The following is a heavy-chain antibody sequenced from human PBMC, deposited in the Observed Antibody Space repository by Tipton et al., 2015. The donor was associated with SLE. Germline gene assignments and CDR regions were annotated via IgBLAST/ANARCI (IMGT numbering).Heavy chain of an antibody. CDR1: GFTFSSYA. D-gene: IGHD3-22*01. Sequence: GSLRLSCEASGFTFSSYAMSWVRQAPGKGLEWVSVISNKGANTDYTESVKGRFIISRDNSKNTLYLQMHSLRAEDTALYYCVKDLYSYDSSRDTFDIWGQGTMVTVSS. J-gene: IGHJ3*02. CDR2: ISNKGANT. V-gene: IGHV3-23*01. CDR3: VKDLYSYDSSRDTFDI.